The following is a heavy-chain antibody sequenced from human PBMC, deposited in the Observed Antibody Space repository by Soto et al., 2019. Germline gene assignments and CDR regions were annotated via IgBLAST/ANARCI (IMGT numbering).Heavy chain of an antibody. D-gene: IGHD6-6*01. J-gene: IGHJ4*02. V-gene: IGHV3-53*01. CDR3: AIDGPRYSSSYNCDY. CDR1: GFTVSSNY. CDR2: MYSGGST. Sequence: EVQLVESGGGLIQPGGSLRLSCAASGFTVSSNYMSWVRQAPGKGLEWVSVMYSGGSTYYADSVKGRFTISRDNSKNTLNLQMNRRRAEDTAVYYCAIDGPRYSSSYNCDYWGQGLLVTVSS.